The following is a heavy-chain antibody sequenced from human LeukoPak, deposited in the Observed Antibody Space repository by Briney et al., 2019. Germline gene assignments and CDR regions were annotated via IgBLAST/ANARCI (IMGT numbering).Heavy chain of an antibody. Sequence: SETLSLTCTVSGGSVSSGGYYWSWIRQPPGKGLEWIGYVYYSGSTNYNPSLKSRVTISVDMSKNQFSLELSAVTAADTAVYYCARGIFGMVINGFDIWGQGTMVTVSS. CDR3: ARGIFGMVINGFDI. V-gene: IGHV4-61*08. CDR1: GGSVSSGGYY. D-gene: IGHD3-3*01. J-gene: IGHJ3*02. CDR2: VYYSGST.